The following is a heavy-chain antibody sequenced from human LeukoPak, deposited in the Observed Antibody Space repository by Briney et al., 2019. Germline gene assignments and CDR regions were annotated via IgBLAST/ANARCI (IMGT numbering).Heavy chain of an antibody. D-gene: IGHD1-26*01. Sequence: SETLSLTCTVSGGSISSYYWSWIRQPPGKRLEWIGYIYTSGSTNYNPSLKSRVTISVDTSKNQFSLKLSSVTAADTAVYYCARLGGVGLPDYWGQGTLVTVSS. J-gene: IGHJ4*02. CDR2: IYTSGST. V-gene: IGHV4-4*09. CDR3: ARLGGVGLPDY. CDR1: GGSISSYY.